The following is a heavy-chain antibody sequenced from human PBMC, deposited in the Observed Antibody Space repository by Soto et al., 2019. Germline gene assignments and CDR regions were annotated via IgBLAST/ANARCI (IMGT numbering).Heavy chain of an antibody. CDR1: GDTFSNYA. CDR2: IIPFYDKP. Sequence: QVELVQSGIEVKNPGSSVKVSCKASGDTFSNYAINWVRQAPGQGLEWMGGIIPFYDKPNYAENFLGRVTISADKFTATAYLEVSSLRSEDTAVYFCARGYRELFFYAMDVWGRGTPVNVSS. J-gene: IGHJ6*02. CDR3: ARGYRELFFYAMDV. D-gene: IGHD3-10*01. V-gene: IGHV1-69*06.